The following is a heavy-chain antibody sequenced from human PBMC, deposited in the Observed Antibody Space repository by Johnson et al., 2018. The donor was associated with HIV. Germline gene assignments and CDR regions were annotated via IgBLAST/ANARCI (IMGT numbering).Heavy chain of an antibody. CDR2: ISYDGSNK. D-gene: IGHD3-3*01. J-gene: IGHJ3*02. CDR3: ARDRRITIFGSGRAVQSNDAFDI. Sequence: QVQLVESGGGLVQPGGSLRLSCAASGFTFSSYGMHWVRQAPGKGLEWVAVISYDGSNKYYADSVKGRFTISRDNSKNTLYLQMNSLRAEDTAVYYCARDRRITIFGSGRAVQSNDAFDIWGQGTMVTVSS. CDR1: GFTFSSYG. V-gene: IGHV3-30*03.